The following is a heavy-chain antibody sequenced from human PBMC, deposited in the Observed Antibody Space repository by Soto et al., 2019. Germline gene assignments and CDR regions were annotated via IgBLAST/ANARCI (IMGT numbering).Heavy chain of an antibody. CDR2: VNPGGIT. V-gene: IGHV4-34*01. CDR3: GRVVIKMAIQPIDS. CDR1: GGSLSGYY. J-gene: IGHJ4*02. Sequence: PSETLSLTCAVYGGSLSGYYWTWIRQPPVKGLEWIGEVNPGGITNYSPSVKSRLKISLDTSKKEVSLEMTSVTAADTAVYYCGRVVIKMAIQPIDSWGPATLVTVSS.